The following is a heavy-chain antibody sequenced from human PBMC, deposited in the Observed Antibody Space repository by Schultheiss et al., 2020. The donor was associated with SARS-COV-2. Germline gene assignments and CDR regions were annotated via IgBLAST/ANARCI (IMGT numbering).Heavy chain of an antibody. D-gene: IGHD4-17*01. Sequence: ASVKVSCKASGYTFTSYYMHWVRQAPGQGLEWMGIINPSGGSTSYAQKFQGRVTMTRDTSTSTVYMELSSLRSDDTAVYYCASLTVTNGYGMDVWGQGTTVTVSS. V-gene: IGHV1-46*01. J-gene: IGHJ6*02. CDR1: GYTFTSYY. CDR3: ASLTVTNGYGMDV. CDR2: INPSGGST.